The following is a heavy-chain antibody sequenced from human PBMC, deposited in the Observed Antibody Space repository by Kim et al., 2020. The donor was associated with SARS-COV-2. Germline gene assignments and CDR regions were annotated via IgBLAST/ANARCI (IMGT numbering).Heavy chain of an antibody. CDR3: TTDLSVGATKGA. CDR2: VKSNTGGGTI. V-gene: IGHV3-15*01. Sequence: GGSLRLSCAASGFTFNDSWMSWVRQAPGKGLEWVGRVKSNTGGGTIDYAAPVKGSFSISRDDYKTTLYLQMNSLKTEDTAVYYCTTDLSVGATKGAWGQG. D-gene: IGHD1-26*01. J-gene: IGHJ1*01. CDR1: GFTFNDSW.